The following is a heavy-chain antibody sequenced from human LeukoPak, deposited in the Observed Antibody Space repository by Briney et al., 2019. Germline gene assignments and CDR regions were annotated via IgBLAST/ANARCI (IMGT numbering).Heavy chain of an antibody. J-gene: IGHJ4*02. D-gene: IGHD3-9*01. V-gene: IGHV4-39*01. Sequence: PSGTLSLTCTVSGGSISSRSYYWDWIRQPPGKGLEWIGSIYYSGSTYYNPSLKSRVTISVDTSKNQFSLKLSSVTAADTAVYYCARHKTYYDILTGYYSPLYYFDYWGQGTLVTVSS. CDR2: IYYSGST. CDR1: GGSISSRSYY. CDR3: ARHKTYYDILTGYYSPLYYFDY.